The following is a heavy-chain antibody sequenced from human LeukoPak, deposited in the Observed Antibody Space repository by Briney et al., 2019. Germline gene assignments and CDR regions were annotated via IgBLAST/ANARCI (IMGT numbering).Heavy chain of an antibody. CDR3: ARAQRGSGSYYRPIFDY. V-gene: IGHV4-39*07. Sequence: PSETLSLTCTVSGGSISSSSYYWGWIRQPPGKGLEWIGSIYHSGSTYYNPSLKSRVTISVDTSKNQFSLKLSSVTAADTAVYYCARAQRGSGSYYRPIFDYWGQGTLVTVSS. CDR2: IYHSGST. D-gene: IGHD3-10*01. CDR1: GGSISSSSYY. J-gene: IGHJ4*02.